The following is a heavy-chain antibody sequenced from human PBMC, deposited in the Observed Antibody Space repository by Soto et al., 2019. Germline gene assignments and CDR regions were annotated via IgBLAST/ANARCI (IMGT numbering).Heavy chain of an antibody. Sequence: QVQLVQSGAEVQKPGASVKVSCTASGYTFTQYYMHWVRQAPGQGLEWMGIINPNGGSPTYAQRFRAGITMTRDTSTSTVYMELSSLRSEDSAVYYCATTVNSAMAFDYWGQGTLVTVSS. D-gene: IGHD5-18*01. CDR2: INPNGGSP. CDR1: GYTFTQYY. V-gene: IGHV1-46*01. J-gene: IGHJ4*02. CDR3: ATTVNSAMAFDY.